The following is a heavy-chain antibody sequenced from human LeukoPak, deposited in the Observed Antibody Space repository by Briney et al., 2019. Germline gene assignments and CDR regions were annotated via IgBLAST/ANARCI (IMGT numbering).Heavy chain of an antibody. J-gene: IGHJ4*02. CDR3: ANSVGVVLLYY. CDR2: IYHGETT. Sequence: SETLSLTCTVSGYSITTGHYWGWIRQPPGRGLEWIGSIYHGETTYYNPSLKTRLTISLDTSKNQFSLKLSSVTAADTAVYYCANSVGVVLLYYWGQGTLVTVSS. CDR1: GYSITTGHY. V-gene: IGHV4-38-2*02. D-gene: IGHD2-21*01.